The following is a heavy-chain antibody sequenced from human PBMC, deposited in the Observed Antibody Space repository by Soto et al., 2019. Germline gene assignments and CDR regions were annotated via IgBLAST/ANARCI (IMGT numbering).Heavy chain of an antibody. CDR3: AKSSVPTLYYYGMDV. V-gene: IGHV3-23*01. D-gene: IGHD2-2*01. Sequence: GGSLSLSCTASGFTFSSYAMSWVRQAPGKGLEWVSAISGSGGSTYYADSVKGRFTISRDNSKNTLYLQMNSLRAEDTAVYYCAKSSVPTLYYYGMDVWGQGTTVTVSS. CDR1: GFTFSSYA. CDR2: ISGSGGST. J-gene: IGHJ6*02.